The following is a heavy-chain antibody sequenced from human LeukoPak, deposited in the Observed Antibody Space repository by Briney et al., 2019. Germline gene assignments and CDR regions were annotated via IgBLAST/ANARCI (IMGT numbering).Heavy chain of an antibody. V-gene: IGHV4-34*01. CDR3: AREAYCSGGTCSLNWFDP. CDR2: INHSGST. Sequence: SETLSLTCAVYGGSFSGYYWSWIRQPPGKGLEWIGEINHSGSTNYNPSLKSRVTISVDTSKNQFSLKLSSVTAADTAVYYCAREAYCSGGTCSLNWFDPWGQGTLVTVSS. J-gene: IGHJ5*02. D-gene: IGHD2-15*01. CDR1: GGSFSGYY.